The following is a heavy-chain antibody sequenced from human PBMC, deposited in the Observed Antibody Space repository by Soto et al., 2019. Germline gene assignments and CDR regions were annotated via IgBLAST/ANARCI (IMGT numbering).Heavy chain of an antibody. D-gene: IGHD6-13*01. CDR2: ISSSSSSI. CDR1: RFTFSSYG. J-gene: IGHJ4*02. Sequence: EVQLVDSGGGLVHPGGSLRLSCVASRFTFSSYGMNWVRQAPGKGLEWVSYISSSSSSIYYADSVTGRFTISRDNPNNSLYLQMNSLTAADTAMYYCAREQPPSASSNWYFDCWGQGTLVTVSS. V-gene: IGHV3-48*01. CDR3: AREQPPSASSNWYFDC.